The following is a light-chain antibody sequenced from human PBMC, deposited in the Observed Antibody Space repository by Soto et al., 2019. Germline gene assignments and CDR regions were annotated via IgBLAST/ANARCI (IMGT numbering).Light chain of an antibody. CDR2: EAS. V-gene: IGKV1-5*03. CDR3: QQYSSYPMYT. J-gene: IGKJ2*01. CDR1: QGVSNR. Sequence: DIQMTQSPSTLSASVGDRVTITCRASQGVSNRLAWYQQKPGKAPNLLIYEASRIGSGVPSRFSGSGSGTEFTLTISSLQPDEFEAYYCQQYSSYPMYTFGQGTKLEIK.